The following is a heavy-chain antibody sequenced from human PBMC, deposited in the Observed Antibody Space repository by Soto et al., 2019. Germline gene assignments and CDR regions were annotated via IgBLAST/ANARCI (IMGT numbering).Heavy chain of an antibody. D-gene: IGHD3-16*02. CDR2: IKEDGSGK. V-gene: IGHV3-7*01. Sequence: EVQLVESGGGSVQPGGSLRLSCATSGFTLRNYWMSWVRQAPGKGLEWVANIKEDGSGKDFGDSVRGRFTISRDNAKNSLYLKMNSLRAEDTAVYYCARDGYGYNSLDNWGQGTLVTVSS. CDR1: GFTLRNYW. J-gene: IGHJ4*02. CDR3: ARDGYGYNSLDN.